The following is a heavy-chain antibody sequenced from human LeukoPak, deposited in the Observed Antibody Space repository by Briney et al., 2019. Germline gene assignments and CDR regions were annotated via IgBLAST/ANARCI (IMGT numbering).Heavy chain of an antibody. CDR3: ATYTQSGAQGVSDY. J-gene: IGHJ4*02. V-gene: IGHV1-46*01. Sequence: ASVTVSCKASGYSFTNYYMHWVRQAPGQGLEWMGLIHPNDGDTKYAQEFQDRVTMTRDTSTSTVYMELSSLRSEDTAVYYCATYTQSGAQGVSDYWGQGTLVTVSS. CDR2: IHPNDGDT. CDR1: GYSFTNYY. D-gene: IGHD3-10*01.